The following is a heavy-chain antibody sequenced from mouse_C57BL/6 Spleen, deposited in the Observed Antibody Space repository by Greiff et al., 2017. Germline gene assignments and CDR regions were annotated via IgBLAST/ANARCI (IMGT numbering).Heavy chain of an antibody. Sequence: EVQLQQSGPELVKPGASVKISCKASGYTFTDYYMNWVKQSHGKSLEWIGDINPNNGGTSYNQKFKGKATLTVDKSSSTAYMELRSLTSEDSAVYYCARYKLGAWAMDYWGQGTSVTVSS. D-gene: IGHD4-1*01. CDR3: ARYKLGAWAMDY. J-gene: IGHJ4*01. CDR2: INPNNGGT. V-gene: IGHV1-26*01. CDR1: GYTFTDYY.